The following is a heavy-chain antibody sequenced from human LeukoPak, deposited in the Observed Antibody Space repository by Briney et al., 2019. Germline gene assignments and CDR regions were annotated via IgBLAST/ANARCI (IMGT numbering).Heavy chain of an antibody. CDR3: ARACSSTSCYPGGADY. CDR2: ISAYNGNT. Sequence: ASVKVSCKASGYTFTSYGISWVRQAPGQGLEWMGWISAYNGNTNYAQKLQGRVTMTRDTSTSTVYMELSSLRSEDTAVYYCARACSSTSCYPGGADYWGQGTLVTVSS. D-gene: IGHD2-2*01. J-gene: IGHJ4*02. CDR1: GYTFTSYG. V-gene: IGHV1-18*01.